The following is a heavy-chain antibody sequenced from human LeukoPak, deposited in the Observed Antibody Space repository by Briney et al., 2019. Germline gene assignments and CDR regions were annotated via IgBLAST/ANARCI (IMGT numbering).Heavy chain of an antibody. CDR2: IKSKTDGGTT. CDR1: GFTFSNAW. V-gene: IGHV3-15*01. Sequence: GGSLRLSCAASGFTFSNAWMSWVRQAPGKGLEWVGRIKSKTDGGTTDYAAPVKGRFTISRDDSKNTLYLQMNSLRAEDTAVYYCAKEYSSGWYAYYFDYWGQGTLVTVSS. CDR3: AKEYSSGWYAYYFDY. J-gene: IGHJ4*02. D-gene: IGHD6-19*01.